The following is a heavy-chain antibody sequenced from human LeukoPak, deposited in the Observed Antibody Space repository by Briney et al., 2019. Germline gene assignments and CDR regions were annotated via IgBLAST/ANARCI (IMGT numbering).Heavy chain of an antibody. Sequence: SKTLSLTCTVSGDSFSSYFWSWIRQPAGKGLEWIGRMYTSGITNSNPSLKSRVTMSVDTSKNQFPLNLTSVTAADTAVYYCAREITGTRGVDYWGQGILVTVSS. CDR1: GDSFSSYF. J-gene: IGHJ4*02. D-gene: IGHD1-7*01. CDR3: AREITGTRGVDY. V-gene: IGHV4-4*07. CDR2: MYTSGIT.